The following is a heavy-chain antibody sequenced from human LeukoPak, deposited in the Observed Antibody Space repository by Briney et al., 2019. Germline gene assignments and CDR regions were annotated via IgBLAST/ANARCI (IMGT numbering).Heavy chain of an antibody. D-gene: IGHD3-22*01. J-gene: IGHJ3*02. Sequence: ASVKVSCKASGYTFTSYGISWVRQAPGQGLEWMGWISVYNGNTNYAQKLQGRVTMTTDTSTTTAYMELRSLKSDDTAMYYCARGGTMIVVDDAFDIWGQGTMVTVSS. CDR1: GYTFTSYG. V-gene: IGHV1-18*01. CDR3: ARGGTMIVVDDAFDI. CDR2: ISVYNGNT.